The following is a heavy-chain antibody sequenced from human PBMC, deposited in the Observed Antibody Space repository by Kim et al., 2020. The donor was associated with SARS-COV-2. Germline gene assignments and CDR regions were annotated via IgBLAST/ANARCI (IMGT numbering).Heavy chain of an antibody. CDR1: GGTFSSYA. CDR2: IIPILGIA. V-gene: IGHV1-69*04. CDR3: ARGTTYGHTGDDY. D-gene: IGHD1-1*01. Sequence: SVKVSCKASGGTFSSYAISWVRQAPGQGLEWMGRIIPILGIANYAQKFQVRVTITADKSTSTAYMELSSLRSEDTAVYYCARGTTYGHTGDDYWGQGTLVTVSS. J-gene: IGHJ4*02.